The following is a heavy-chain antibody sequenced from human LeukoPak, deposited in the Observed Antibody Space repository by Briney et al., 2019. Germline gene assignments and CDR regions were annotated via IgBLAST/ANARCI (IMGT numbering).Heavy chain of an antibody. CDR2: VSFDGSDK. Sequence: GGSLRLSCAVSGLTFSDYGMHWVRQAPGKGLEWVAVVSFDGSDKDYADSVKGRFTISRDSSRDTLYLQMNSLRAEDTAVYYCAKSGCGSTNCYVNCWGQGTLVTVSS. CDR1: GLTFSDYG. V-gene: IGHV3-30*18. D-gene: IGHD2-2*01. CDR3: AKSGCGSTNCYVNC. J-gene: IGHJ4*02.